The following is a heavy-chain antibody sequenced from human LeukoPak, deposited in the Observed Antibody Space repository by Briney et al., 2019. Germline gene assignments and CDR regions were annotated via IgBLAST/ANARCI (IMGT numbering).Heavy chain of an antibody. Sequence: GGSLRLSCAASGFTFSSYWMHWVRQAPGKGLVWVSRINSDGSSTSYADSVKGRFTISRDNSKNTLYLQMNSLRAEDTAMYYCARGGIYSSGWYVAFDHWGQGTLVTVSS. D-gene: IGHD6-19*01. V-gene: IGHV3-74*01. J-gene: IGHJ4*02. CDR1: GFTFSSYW. CDR2: INSDGSST. CDR3: ARGGIYSSGWYVAFDH.